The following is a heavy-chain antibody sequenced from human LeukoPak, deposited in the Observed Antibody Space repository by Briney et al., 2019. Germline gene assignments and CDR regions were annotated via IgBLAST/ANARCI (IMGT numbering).Heavy chain of an antibody. CDR2: ISSSGSTI. D-gene: IGHD1-26*01. V-gene: IGHV3-48*03. Sequence: EGSLRLSCAASGFTFSSYEMNWVRQAPGKGLEWVSYISSSGSTIYYADSVKGRFTISRDNAKNSLYLQMNSLRAEDTAVYYCARDLSGRGSLFDYWGQGTLVTVSS. CDR1: GFTFSSYE. J-gene: IGHJ4*02. CDR3: ARDLSGRGSLFDY.